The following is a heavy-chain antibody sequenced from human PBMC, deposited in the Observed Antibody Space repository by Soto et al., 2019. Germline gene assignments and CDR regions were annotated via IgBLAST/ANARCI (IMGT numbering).Heavy chain of an antibody. CDR2: INSGSSKI. D-gene: IGHD1-20*01. Sequence: PGGSLRLSCAASGFSLSGYSMNWVRQAPGKGLEWVSYINSGSSKIYYADSVKGRFTISRDNAENSLYLQMNSLRDEDTAVYYCAREATPVITPWVFDYWGRGTLVTVSS. CDR1: GFSLSGYS. J-gene: IGHJ4*02. CDR3: AREATPVITPWVFDY. V-gene: IGHV3-48*02.